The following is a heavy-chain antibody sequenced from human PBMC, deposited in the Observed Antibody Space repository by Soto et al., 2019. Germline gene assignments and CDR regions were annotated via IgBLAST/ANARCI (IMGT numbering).Heavy chain of an antibody. CDR1: GGSISSGDYY. V-gene: IGHV4-30-4*01. CDR3: ARAPGYSSGGYFYY. CDR2: IYYSGST. D-gene: IGHD6-19*01. Sequence: QVQLQESGPGLVKPSQTLSLTCTVSGGSISSGDYYWSWIRQPPGNGLEWIGYIYYSGSTYYNPSLTSRVNISVDTSKNQFSLKLSSVTDADTAGYYCARAPGYSSGGYFYYWGQGTMVTVSS. J-gene: IGHJ4*02.